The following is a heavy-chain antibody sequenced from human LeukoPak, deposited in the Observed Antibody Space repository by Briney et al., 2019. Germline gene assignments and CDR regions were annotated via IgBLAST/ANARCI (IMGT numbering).Heavy chain of an antibody. CDR3: IGTKSTTVTSTLY. CDR2: TRNKANSYTT. J-gene: IGHJ4*02. V-gene: IGHV3-72*01. Sequence: GGSLRLSCAASGFTLSDHYMDWVRQAPGKGLEWVGRTRNKANSYTTEYAASVKGRFTISRDDSKNTAYLQMNSLKTEDTAVYYCIGTKSTTVTSTLYWGQGTLVTVSS. D-gene: IGHD4-11*01. CDR1: GFTLSDHY.